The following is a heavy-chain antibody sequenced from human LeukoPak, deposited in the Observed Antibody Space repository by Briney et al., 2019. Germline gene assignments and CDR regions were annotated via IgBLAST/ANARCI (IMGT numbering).Heavy chain of an antibody. CDR2: IIPIFGTA. J-gene: IGHJ6*02. Sequence: GASVKVSCKASGGTFSSYAISWVRQAPGQGLEWMGGIIPIFGTANYAQKFQGRVTITADESTSTAYMELSSLRSEDTAVYYCASSNYYGSGSYWRAYYYYGMDVWGQGTTVTVSS. CDR3: ASSNYYGSGSYWRAYYYYGMDV. V-gene: IGHV1-69*13. D-gene: IGHD3-10*01. CDR1: GGTFSSYA.